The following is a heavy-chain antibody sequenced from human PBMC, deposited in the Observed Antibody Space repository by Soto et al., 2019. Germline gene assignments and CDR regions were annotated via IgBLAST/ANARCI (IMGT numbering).Heavy chain of an antibody. D-gene: IGHD6-19*01. CDR2: IYSGGST. CDR3: AREGLAVAVTYYFDY. J-gene: IGHJ4*02. CDR1: GFTVSSNY. V-gene: IGHV3-53*02. Sequence: EVQLVETGGGLIQPGGSLRLSCAASGFTVSSNYMSWVRQAPGQGLEWVSVIYSGGSTYYADSVKGRFTISRDNSKNTLYLQMNSLRAEDTAVYYCAREGLAVAVTYYFDYWGQVTLVTVSA.